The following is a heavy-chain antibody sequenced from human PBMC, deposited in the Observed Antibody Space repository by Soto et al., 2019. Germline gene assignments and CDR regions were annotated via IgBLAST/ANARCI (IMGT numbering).Heavy chain of an antibody. V-gene: IGHV3-15*01. Sequence: GGSLRLSCAASGFTFSNAWMSWVRQAPGKGLEWVGRIKSKTDGGTTDYAAPVKGRFTISRDDSKNTLYLQMNSLKTEDTAVYYCTTASGYSGYDYRYWGQGTLVTVSS. CDR1: GFTFSNAW. J-gene: IGHJ4*02. CDR2: IKSKTDGGTT. CDR3: TTASGYSGYDYRY. D-gene: IGHD5-12*01.